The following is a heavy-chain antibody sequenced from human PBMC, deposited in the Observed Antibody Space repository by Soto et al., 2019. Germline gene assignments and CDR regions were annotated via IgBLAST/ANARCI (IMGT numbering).Heavy chain of an antibody. CDR2: IWYDGSNK. Sequence: GGSLRLSCAASGFSFSSYGMHWVRQAPGKGLEWVGVIWYDGSNKHYADSVTGRFTISRDNSKNTLYLQMNSLRAEDTAVYYCAKDPNYGSGSRYYYYGMDVWGQGTTVTVSS. CDR3: AKDPNYGSGSRYYYYGMDV. V-gene: IGHV3-30*02. CDR1: GFSFSSYG. D-gene: IGHD3-10*01. J-gene: IGHJ6*02.